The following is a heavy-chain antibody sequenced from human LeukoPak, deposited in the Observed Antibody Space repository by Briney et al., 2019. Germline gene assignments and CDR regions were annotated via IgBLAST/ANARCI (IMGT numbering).Heavy chain of an antibody. CDR3: ARGTYYHGSRSYPWFDP. V-gene: IGHV4-39*07. J-gene: IGHJ5*02. CDR2: INHSGST. Sequence: SETLSLTCTVSGGSVSSGSYYWSWIRQPPGKGLEWIGEINHSGSTNYNPSLKSRVTISVDTSKNQFSLKLSSVTAADTAVYYCARGTYYHGSRSYPWFDPWGQGTLVTVSS. CDR1: GGSVSSGSYY. D-gene: IGHD3-10*01.